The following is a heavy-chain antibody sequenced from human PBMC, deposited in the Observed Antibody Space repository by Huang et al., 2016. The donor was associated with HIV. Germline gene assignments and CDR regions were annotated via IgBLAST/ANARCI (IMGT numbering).Heavy chain of an antibody. CDR2: ISDDGKTK. CDR3: AKGGSAAAVLDF. V-gene: IGHV3-30*18. J-gene: IGHJ4*02. Sequence: QVQLVESGGGVVQPGRSLRISCAASGFTFSGYGMHWVRQAPGKGWEWVAVISDDGKTKDYADSVKGRFSISRDKSKTTVDLQLNSLRVEDTAVYYCAKGGSAAAVLDFWGQGTLVTVSS. CDR1: GFTFSGYG. D-gene: IGHD6-13*01.